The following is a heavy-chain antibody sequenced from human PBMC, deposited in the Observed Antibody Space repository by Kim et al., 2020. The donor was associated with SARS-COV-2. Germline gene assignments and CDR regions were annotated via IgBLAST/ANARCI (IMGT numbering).Heavy chain of an antibody. CDR1: GFTFGDFA. J-gene: IGHJ3*02. CDR3: AKDLVSSSFRAFHI. Sequence: GGSLRLSCAASGFTFGDFAMHWVRQVPGKGLEWVSGLSWNSGVIGYADSVKGRFTISRHNAENSLYLQMNSLRAEDTAFYYCAKDLVSSSFRAFHIWGQGTIVTLSS. CDR2: LSWNSGVI. D-gene: IGHD6-6*01. V-gene: IGHV3-9*01.